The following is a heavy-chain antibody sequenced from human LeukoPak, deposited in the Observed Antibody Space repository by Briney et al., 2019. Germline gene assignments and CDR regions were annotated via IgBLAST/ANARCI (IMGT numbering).Heavy chain of an antibody. V-gene: IGHV3-23*01. J-gene: IGHJ4*02. CDR3: AKSPFRIVGARYYFDY. D-gene: IGHD1-26*01. CDR1: GFTFNTYN. CDR2: ISGSGGST. Sequence: GGSLRLSCAGSGFTFNTYNMSWVRQAPGKGLEWVSAISGSGGSTYYADSVKGRFTISRDNSKNTLYLQMNSLRAEDTAVYYCAKSPFRIVGARYYFDYWGQGTLVTVSS.